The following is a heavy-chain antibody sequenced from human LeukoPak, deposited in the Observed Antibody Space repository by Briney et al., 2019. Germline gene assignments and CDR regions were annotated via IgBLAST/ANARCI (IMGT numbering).Heavy chain of an antibody. CDR3: ARGPYFGDYEYFDY. J-gene: IGHJ4*02. CDR2: INIDESST. V-gene: IGHV3-74*01. Sequence: PGGSLRLSCAASGFIFGNYWMHWVRQAPGKGLVWVSRINIDESSTTYADSVKGRFTISRDNGKNTLYLQMNSLRAEDTALYFCARGPYFGDYEYFDYWGQGNLVTVSS. D-gene: IGHD4-17*01. CDR1: GFIFGNYW.